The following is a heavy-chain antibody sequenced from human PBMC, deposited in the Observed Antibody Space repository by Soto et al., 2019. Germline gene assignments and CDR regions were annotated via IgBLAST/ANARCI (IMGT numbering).Heavy chain of an antibody. CDR2: IHYSGST. Sequence: SETLSLTCTVSGVSITSHYWTWIRQPPGKGLEWIGNIHYSGSTNYSPSLKSRVIISVDTSENQSSLKLSSVTTADTAVYYCTGVDYWGQGTLVTVSS. CDR1: GVSITSHY. CDR3: TGVDY. J-gene: IGHJ4*02. V-gene: IGHV4-59*11.